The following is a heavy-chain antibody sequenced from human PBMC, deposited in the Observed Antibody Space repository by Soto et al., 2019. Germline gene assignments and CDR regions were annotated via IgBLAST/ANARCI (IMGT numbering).Heavy chain of an antibody. J-gene: IGHJ5*02. CDR2: VYFSGNT. CDR3: GSVRPSGYVLS. D-gene: IGHD6-25*01. Sequence: LSLTCTVSGGSLSSYYWTWIRQSPGKGLEWIGYVYFSGNTNYNPSLKSRVTISIDTSKNQFSLRLASVTAADTAFYFCGSVRPSGYVLSWGQGTLVTVSS. CDR1: GGSLSSYY. V-gene: IGHV4-59*01.